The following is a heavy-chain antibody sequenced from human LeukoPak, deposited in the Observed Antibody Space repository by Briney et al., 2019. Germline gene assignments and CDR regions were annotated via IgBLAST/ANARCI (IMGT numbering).Heavy chain of an antibody. J-gene: IGHJ5*02. Sequence: SETLSLTCAVYGGSFSGYYWSWIRQPPGKGLEWIGEINHSGSTNYNPSLKSRVTISVDTSKNQFSLKLSSVTAADTAVYYCARRIRYSAKRWSDPWGQGTLVTVSS. CDR2: INHSGST. CDR3: ARRIRYSAKRWSDP. CDR1: GGSFSGYY. V-gene: IGHV4-34*01. D-gene: IGHD3-9*01.